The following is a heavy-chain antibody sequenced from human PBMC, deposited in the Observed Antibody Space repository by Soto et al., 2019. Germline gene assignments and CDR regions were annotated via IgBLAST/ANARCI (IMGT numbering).Heavy chain of an antibody. J-gene: IGHJ4*02. Sequence: SETLSLTCTVSGGSISSGDYYWRWIRQRPGKGLEWIGYIYYSGSTYYNPSLKSRVTISVDTSKNQFSLKLSSVTAADTAVYYCASSAELLYSFDYWGQGTLGTVSA. CDR2: IYYSGST. CDR1: GGSISSGDYY. CDR3: ASSAELLYSFDY. V-gene: IGHV4-30-4*01. D-gene: IGHD1-7*01.